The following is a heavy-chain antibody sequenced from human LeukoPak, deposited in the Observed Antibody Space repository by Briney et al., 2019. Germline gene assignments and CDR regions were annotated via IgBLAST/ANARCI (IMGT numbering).Heavy chain of an antibody. J-gene: IGHJ4*02. CDR1: GYTFTNYA. CDR2: ITAGNGNT. D-gene: IGHD3-10*01. CDR3: ASLLGVRGVIRYYFDY. V-gene: IGHV1-3*01. Sequence: ASVKVSRKASGYTFTNYALHWVRQAPGQRPEWMGWITAGNGNTKYSQNFQDRVTITRDTSASTAYMELSSLRSEDTAVYYCASLLGVRGVIRYYFDYCGQGTLVTVSS.